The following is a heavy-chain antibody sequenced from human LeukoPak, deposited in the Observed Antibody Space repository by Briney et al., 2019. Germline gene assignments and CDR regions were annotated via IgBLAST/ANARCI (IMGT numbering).Heavy chain of an antibody. CDR1: GGSISSSGYY. Sequence: SETLSLTCTVSGGSISSSGYYWGWIRQPPGKGPEWIGSIYYSGSTHYNPSLKSRVTISVDTSKNQFSLKLSSVTAADTAVYYCARGPMYYYGSGRIYYGMDVWGHGTTVTVSS. D-gene: IGHD3-10*01. V-gene: IGHV4-39*07. CDR2: IYYSGST. J-gene: IGHJ6*02. CDR3: ARGPMYYYGSGRIYYGMDV.